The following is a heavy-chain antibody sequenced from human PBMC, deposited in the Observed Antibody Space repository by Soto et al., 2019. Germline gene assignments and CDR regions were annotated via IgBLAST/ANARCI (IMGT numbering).Heavy chain of an antibody. J-gene: IGHJ4*02. CDR1: GFTFSSYS. CDR2: ISSSSSYI. V-gene: IGHV3-21*01. Sequence: EVQLVESGGGLVKPGGSLRLSCAASGFTFSSYSMNWVRQAPGKGLEWVSSISSSSSYIYYADSVKGRFTISRDNAKNSLYLQMNSLRAEDTAVYYCARVGAHTAMALTFDYWGQGTLVTVSS. D-gene: IGHD5-18*01. CDR3: ARVGAHTAMALTFDY.